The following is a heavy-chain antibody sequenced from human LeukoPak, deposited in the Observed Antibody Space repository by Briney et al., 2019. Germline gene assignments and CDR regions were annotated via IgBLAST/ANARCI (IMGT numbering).Heavy chain of an antibody. V-gene: IGHV4-59*01. Sequence: SETLSLTCAVYGGSFSGYYWSWIRQPPGKGLEWIGYIYYSGSTNYNPSLKSRVTISVDTSKNQFSLKLSSVTAADTAVYYCARVLVGYWYFDLWGRGTLVTVSS. CDR2: IYYSGST. CDR1: GGSFSGYY. CDR3: ARVLVGYWYFDL. D-gene: IGHD1-26*01. J-gene: IGHJ2*01.